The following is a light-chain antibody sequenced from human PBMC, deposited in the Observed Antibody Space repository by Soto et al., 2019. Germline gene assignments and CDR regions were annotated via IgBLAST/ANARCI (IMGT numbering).Light chain of an antibody. V-gene: IGKV1-5*01. Sequence: DIQLTQSPAFLSASVGDRVTITWRASQSISSWLAWYQQKPGKAPNLLIYDASSLESGVPSRFSGSGYGTEFNLTISSLQPDDFATYYCQQYNSYSWTFGQGTKVDIK. CDR3: QQYNSYSWT. CDR1: QSISSW. CDR2: DAS. J-gene: IGKJ1*01.